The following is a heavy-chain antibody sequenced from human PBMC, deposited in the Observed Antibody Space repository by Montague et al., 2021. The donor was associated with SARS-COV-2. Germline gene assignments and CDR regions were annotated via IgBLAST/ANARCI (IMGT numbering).Heavy chain of an antibody. CDR3: ARAGWRCSGGSCYSQGGFDY. CDR1: GFIFSSYA. D-gene: IGHD2-15*01. J-gene: IGHJ4*02. V-gene: IGHV3-30-3*01. Sequence: SLRLSCSASGFIFSSYAMHWVRQAPGTGLEWVAVISYDGSNKFYADSVXGRFTISRDNSKNTLYLQMSSLRAEDTAVYYCARAGWRCSGGSCYSQGGFDYWGRGTLVTVSS. CDR2: ISYDGSNK.